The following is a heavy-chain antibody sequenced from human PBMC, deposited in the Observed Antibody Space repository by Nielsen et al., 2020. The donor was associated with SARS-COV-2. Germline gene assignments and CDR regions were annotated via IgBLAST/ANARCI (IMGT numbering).Heavy chain of an antibody. CDR2: FDPEVGER. CDR1: GYALSKLS. Sequence: ASVKVSCKVSGYALSKLSMNWVRQAPGQGIEWMGGFDPEVGERIYGQKFQGRVTMTDDTSTDTTYMELSSLRSEDTAVYYCATGPGKQLWLGLDLWGQGTLVTVST. D-gene: IGHD5-18*01. J-gene: IGHJ5*02. CDR3: ATGPGKQLWLGLDL. V-gene: IGHV1-24*01.